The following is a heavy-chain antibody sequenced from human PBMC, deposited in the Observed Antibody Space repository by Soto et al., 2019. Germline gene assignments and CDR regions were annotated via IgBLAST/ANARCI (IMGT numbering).Heavy chain of an antibody. J-gene: IGHJ6*02. CDR2: IYYSGST. D-gene: IGHD5-18*01. Sequence: QVQLQESGPGLVKPSQTLSLTCTVSGGSISSGGYYWSWIRQHPGKGLEWIGYIYYSGSTYYNPSLKRRVTLSVDTSKNQFSLKLSSVTAADTAVYYCARVWGGYSYGYYYYYGMDVWGQGTTVTVSS. V-gene: IGHV4-31*03. CDR3: ARVWGGYSYGYYYYYGMDV. CDR1: GGSISSGGYY.